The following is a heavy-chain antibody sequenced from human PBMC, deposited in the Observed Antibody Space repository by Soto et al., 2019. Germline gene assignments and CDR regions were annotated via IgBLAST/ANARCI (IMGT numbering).Heavy chain of an antibody. J-gene: IGHJ6*02. CDR3: ARDRSRWDRGGMDV. V-gene: IGHV3-33*01. CDR1: GFTFSSNG. CDR2: IWFDGSMK. Sequence: QVQLVESGGGVVQPGRSLRLSCAASGFTFSSNGIHWVRQAAGKGLEWVAVIWFDGSMKYYADSVRGRFTISRDNSKNTLYLQMNNLGVEDTAVYYCARDRSRWDRGGMDVWGQGTTVTVSS. D-gene: IGHD6-13*01.